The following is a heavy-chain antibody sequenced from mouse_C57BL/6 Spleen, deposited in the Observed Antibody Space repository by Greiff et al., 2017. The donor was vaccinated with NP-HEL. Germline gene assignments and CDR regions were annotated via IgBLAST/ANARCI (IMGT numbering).Heavy chain of an antibody. D-gene: IGHD1-1*01. CDR2: IWSGGST. CDR3: ARVYGSSFYYAMDY. V-gene: IGHV2-2*01. Sequence: VMLVESGPGLVQPSQSLSITCTVSGFSLTSYGVHWVRQSPGKGLEWLGVIWSGGSTDYNAAFISRLSISKDNSKSQVFFKMNSLQADDTAIYYCARVYGSSFYYAMDYWGQGTSVTVSS. CDR1: GFSLTSYG. J-gene: IGHJ4*01.